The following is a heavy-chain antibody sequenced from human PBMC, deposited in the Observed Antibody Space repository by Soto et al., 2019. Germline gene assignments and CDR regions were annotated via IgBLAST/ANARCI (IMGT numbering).Heavy chain of an antibody. Sequence: QVQLQEPGPGLVKPSQTLSLTCTVSGGSISSGDYYWSWIRQPPGKGLEWIGYIYYSGSTYYNPSLKSRVTISVDTSKNPFSLKLSSVTAADTAVYYCARERKVRGVFDYWGQGTLVTVSS. CDR2: IYYSGST. CDR1: GGSISSGDYY. J-gene: IGHJ4*02. V-gene: IGHV4-30-4*01. D-gene: IGHD3-10*01. CDR3: ARERKVRGVFDY.